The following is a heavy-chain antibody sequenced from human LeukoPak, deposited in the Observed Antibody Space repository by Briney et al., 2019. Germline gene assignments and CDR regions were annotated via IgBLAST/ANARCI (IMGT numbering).Heavy chain of an antibody. Sequence: PSETLSLTCAVYGGSFSGYYWSWIRQPPGKGLEWIGEINHSGSTNYNPSLKSRVTISVDTSKNQISLKLSSVTAADTAVYYCARGLVGSSGYFDYWGQGTLVTVSS. J-gene: IGHJ4*02. CDR3: ARGLVGSSGYFDY. CDR1: GGSFSGYY. CDR2: INHSGST. D-gene: IGHD6-6*01. V-gene: IGHV4-34*01.